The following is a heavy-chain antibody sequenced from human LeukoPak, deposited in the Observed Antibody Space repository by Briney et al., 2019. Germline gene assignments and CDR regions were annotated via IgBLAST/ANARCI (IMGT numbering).Heavy chain of an antibody. CDR1: GGSISSTGYC. Sequence: RPSETLSLTCAVSGGSISSTGYCWAWIRQPPGKGLEWIGTIHYSGSTYHNTSLKSRITMSVDTSRNQFSLKLSSVDAADTAVYYCAKAGVRYFDSSGLYAFDFWGQGTTVTVSS. J-gene: IGHJ3*01. CDR3: AKAGVRYFDSSGLYAFDF. CDR2: IHYSGST. V-gene: IGHV4-39*01. D-gene: IGHD3-22*01.